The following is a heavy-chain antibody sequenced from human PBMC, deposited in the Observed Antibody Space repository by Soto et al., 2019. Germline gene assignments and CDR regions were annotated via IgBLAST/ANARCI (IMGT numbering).Heavy chain of an antibody. V-gene: IGHV1-3*01. CDR2: INAGNGNT. J-gene: IGHJ4*02. CDR1: GYTFTSYA. Sequence: QVQLVQSGAEVKKPGASVKVSCKASGYTFTSYAMHWVRQAPGQRLEWMGWINAGNGNTKQSQKFQGTVTITRDTSASTAYMELSSLRSDDTAVYYCARSAPPLVYWGQGTLVTVSS. CDR3: ARSAPPLVY.